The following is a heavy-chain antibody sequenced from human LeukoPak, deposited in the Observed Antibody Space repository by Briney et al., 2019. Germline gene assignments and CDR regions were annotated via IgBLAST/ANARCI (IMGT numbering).Heavy chain of an antibody. Sequence: SETLSLTCTVSGGSISSSGYYWGWIRQPPGKGLEWIGSNSGSTYYNPSLKSRVTISVDTSKNHFSLKLSSVTAADTAVYYCARDFRGGYDFWSGYYTPYYFDYWGQGTLVTVSP. V-gene: IGHV4-39*07. CDR3: ARDFRGGYDFWSGYYTPYYFDY. J-gene: IGHJ4*02. CDR1: GGSISSSGYY. D-gene: IGHD3-3*01. CDR2: NSGST.